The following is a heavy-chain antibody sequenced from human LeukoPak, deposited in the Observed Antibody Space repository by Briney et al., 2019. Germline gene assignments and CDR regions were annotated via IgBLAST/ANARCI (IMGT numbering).Heavy chain of an antibody. CDR1: GYTFTGYY. V-gene: IGHV1-2*02. CDR3: ARDPTPATYYDILTGYLFDY. J-gene: IGHJ4*02. CDR2: INPNSGGT. Sequence: EASVKVSCKASGYTFTGYYMHWVRQAPGQGLEWIGWINPNSGGTNYAQKFQGRVTMTRDTSISTACMELSRLRSDDTAVYYCARDPTPATYYDILTGYLFDYWGQGTLVTVSS. D-gene: IGHD3-9*01.